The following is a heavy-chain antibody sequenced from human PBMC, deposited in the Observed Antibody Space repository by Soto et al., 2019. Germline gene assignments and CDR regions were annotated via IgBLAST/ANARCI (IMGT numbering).Heavy chain of an antibody. J-gene: IGHJ4*02. CDR1: GYSFTIYW. D-gene: IGHD2-21*02. CDR3: ASVYCGGDCYSYYFDY. V-gene: IGHV5-51*01. CDR2: IYPGDSDT. Sequence: PGESLKISCKCSGYSFTIYWIGWVRQMPGKGLEWMGIIYPGDSDTRYSPSFQGQVTISADKSISTAYLQWSSLKASDTAMYYCASVYCGGDCYSYYFDYWGQGTLVTVSS.